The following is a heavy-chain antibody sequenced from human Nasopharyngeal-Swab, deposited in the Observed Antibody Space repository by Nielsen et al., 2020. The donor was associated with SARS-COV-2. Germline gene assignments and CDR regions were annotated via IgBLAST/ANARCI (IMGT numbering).Heavy chain of an antibody. Sequence: GGSLRLSCKGSGYSFTSYWIGWVRQMPGKGLEWMGIIYPGDSDTRYSPSFQGQVTISADKSISTAYLQWSSLKVSDTAMYYCARLVSTTVTTTYFDYWGQGTLVTVSS. CDR1: GYSFTSYW. CDR3: ARLVSTTVTTTYFDY. V-gene: IGHV5-51*01. J-gene: IGHJ4*02. CDR2: IYPGDSDT. D-gene: IGHD4-17*01.